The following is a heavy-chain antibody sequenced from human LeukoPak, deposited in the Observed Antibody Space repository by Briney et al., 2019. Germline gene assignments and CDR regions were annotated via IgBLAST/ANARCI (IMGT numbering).Heavy chain of an antibody. CDR2: INTGNGNT. CDR3: AGTVRYSSGPLTDLLPYYFDY. V-gene: IGHV1-3*03. J-gene: IGHJ4*02. D-gene: IGHD6-19*01. CDR1: GYTFTSYA. Sequence: ASVKVSCKASGYTFTSYAMHWVRQAPGQRLEWMGWINTGNGNTKYSQEFQGRVTITRDTSANTAYMELSSLRSEDMAVYYCAGTVRYSSGPLTDLLPYYFDYWGQGTLVTVSS.